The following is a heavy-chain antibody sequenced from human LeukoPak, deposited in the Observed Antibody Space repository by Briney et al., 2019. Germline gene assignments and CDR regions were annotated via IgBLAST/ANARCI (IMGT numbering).Heavy chain of an antibody. CDR3: AKDRTYPSD. CDR1: GFTFSSYG. Sequence: PGGSLRLSCAASGFTFSSYGMHWVRQAPGKGLEWVAVISYDGSNKYYADSVKGRFTISRDNSKNTLYLQMNSLRAEDTAVYYCAKDRTYPSDWGQGTLVTVSS. D-gene: IGHD2-2*01. V-gene: IGHV3-30*18. J-gene: IGHJ4*02. CDR2: ISYDGSNK.